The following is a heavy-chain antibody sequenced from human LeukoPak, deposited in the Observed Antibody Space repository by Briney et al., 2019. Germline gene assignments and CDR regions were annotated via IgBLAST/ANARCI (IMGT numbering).Heavy chain of an antibody. CDR3: ARVANSNYYFDC. Sequence: GGSLRLSCTASGFTFSSYNMNWVRQTPGKRLEWLSYISGSSGTIYYADSVKGRFTISRDNAKNSLDLQMNSLRDEDTALYYCARVANSNYYFDCWGQGTLVTVSS. V-gene: IGHV3-48*02. CDR2: ISGSSGTI. D-gene: IGHD1-7*01. CDR1: GFTFSSYN. J-gene: IGHJ4*02.